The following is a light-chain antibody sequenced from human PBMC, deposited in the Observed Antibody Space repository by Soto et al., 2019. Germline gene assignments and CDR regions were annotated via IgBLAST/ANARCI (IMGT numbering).Light chain of an antibody. J-gene: IGKJ4*01. V-gene: IGKV1-12*02. CDR2: AAT. CDR1: QDISSW. Sequence: DIQMTQSPSSVSASVGDRVTITCRASQDISSWLAWFQQTPGEAPRLLIYAATRLHSWVSARFSGSASGTDFTLSISSPQPEDFATYYCQQGDSSPSAFGGGIKVEIK. CDR3: QQGDSSPSA.